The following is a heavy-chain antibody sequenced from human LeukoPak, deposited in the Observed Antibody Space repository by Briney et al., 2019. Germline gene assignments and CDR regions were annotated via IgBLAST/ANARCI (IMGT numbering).Heavy chain of an antibody. J-gene: IGHJ4*02. CDR1: GFTFSSYG. Sequence: GGSLRLSCAASGFTFSSYGMHWVRQAPGKGLERVAFIRYDGSNKYYADSVKGRFTISRDNSKNTLYLQMNSLRAEDTAVYYCAKGGFRGYALYRAFDYWGQGTLVTVSS. CDR3: AKGGFRGYALYRAFDY. CDR2: IRYDGSNK. D-gene: IGHD3-16*01. V-gene: IGHV3-30*02.